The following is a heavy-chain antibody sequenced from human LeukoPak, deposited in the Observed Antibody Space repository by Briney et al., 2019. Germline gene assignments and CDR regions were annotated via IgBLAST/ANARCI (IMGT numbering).Heavy chain of an antibody. CDR1: GGSFSSRSYY. V-gene: IGHV4-39*01. Sequence: SETLSLTCTVSGGSFSSRSYYWGWIRQPPGKGLEWIGSIYYSGSTYYNPSLKSRVTISVDTSKNQFSLKLSSVTAADTAVYYCARQGLAYCSSTSCHKTNYYYYYMDVWGKGTTVTVSS. D-gene: IGHD2-2*02. CDR2: IYYSGST. CDR3: ARQGLAYCSSTSCHKTNYYYYYMDV. J-gene: IGHJ6*03.